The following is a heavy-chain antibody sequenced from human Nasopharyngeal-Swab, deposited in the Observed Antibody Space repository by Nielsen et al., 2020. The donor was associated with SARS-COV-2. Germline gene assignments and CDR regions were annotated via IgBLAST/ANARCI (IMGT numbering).Heavy chain of an antibody. Sequence: GGSLRLSCAASGFTFSNAWMSWVRQAPGKGLEWVGRIKSKTDGGTTDYAAPVKGRFTISRDDSKNTLYLQMNSLRAEDTAVYYCARGWELPDDYWGQGTLVTVSS. CDR1: GFTFSNAW. CDR2: IKSKTDGGTT. D-gene: IGHD1-26*01. CDR3: ARGWELPDDY. J-gene: IGHJ4*02. V-gene: IGHV3-15*01.